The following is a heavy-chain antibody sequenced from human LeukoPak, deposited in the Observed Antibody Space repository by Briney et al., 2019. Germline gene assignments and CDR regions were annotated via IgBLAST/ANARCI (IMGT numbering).Heavy chain of an antibody. V-gene: IGHV3-74*01. D-gene: IGHD3-3*01. Sequence: PGGSLRLSCAASGFAFSSYWMHWVRQAPGKGLVWVSRISSDGSSTSYADSVKGRFTISRDNAKNSLYLQMNSLRAEDTAVYYCARIDSYYDFRSGYPRPYYFDYWGQGALVTVSS. CDR2: ISSDGSST. CDR1: GFAFSSYW. CDR3: ARIDSYYDFRSGYPRPYYFDY. J-gene: IGHJ4*02.